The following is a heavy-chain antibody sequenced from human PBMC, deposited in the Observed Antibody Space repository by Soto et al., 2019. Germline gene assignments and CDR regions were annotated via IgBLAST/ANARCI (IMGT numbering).Heavy chain of an antibody. J-gene: IGHJ5*02. Sequence: GGSLRLSCAASGFTFSSYAMSWVRQAPGKGLEWVSAISGSGGSTYYADSVKGRFTISRDNSKNTLYLQMNSLRAEDTAVYYCAKSLLRIAAAGTRWFWFDPSGQGTLVTVSS. V-gene: IGHV3-23*01. CDR2: ISGSGGST. CDR3: AKSLLRIAAAGTRWFWFDP. D-gene: IGHD6-13*01. CDR1: GFTFSSYA.